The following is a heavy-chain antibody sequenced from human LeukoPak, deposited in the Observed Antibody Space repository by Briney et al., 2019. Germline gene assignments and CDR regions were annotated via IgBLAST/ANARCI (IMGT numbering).Heavy chain of an antibody. CDR2: ISAYNDNT. Sequence: ASVKVSCKASGYTFTSYGISWVRQAPGQGLEWMGWISAYNDNTNYAQKLQGRVPLTTDTSTTTAYMELRSLRSDDTAVYYCARDRVEYEVAGTGNFDYWGQGTLVTVSS. V-gene: IGHV1-18*01. J-gene: IGHJ4*02. CDR3: ARDRVEYEVAGTGNFDY. D-gene: IGHD6-19*01. CDR1: GYTFTSYG.